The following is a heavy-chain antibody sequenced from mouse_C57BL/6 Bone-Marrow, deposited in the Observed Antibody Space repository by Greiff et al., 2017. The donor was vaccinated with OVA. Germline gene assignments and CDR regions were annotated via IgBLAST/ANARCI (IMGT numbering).Heavy chain of an antibody. CDR2: ISSCGSYT. D-gene: IGHD3-3*01. V-gene: IGHV5-6*01. J-gene: IGHJ3*01. Sequence: EVQGVESGGDLVKPGGSLTLSCAASGFTFSSYGMSWVRQTPDKRLAWVATISSCGSYTYYPDSVKGRFTISRDNAKNTLYLQMSSLKSEDTAMYYCARHRASFAYWGQGTLVTVSA. CDR3: ARHRASFAY. CDR1: GFTFSSYG.